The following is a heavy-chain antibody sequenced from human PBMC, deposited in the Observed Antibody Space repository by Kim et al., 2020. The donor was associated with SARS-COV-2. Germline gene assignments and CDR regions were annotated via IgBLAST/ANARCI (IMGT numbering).Heavy chain of an antibody. J-gene: IGHJ4*02. Sequence: NSGGTNYAQKFQGRVTMTRDTSISTAYMELSRLRSDDTVVYYCARQDFDYWGQGTLVTVSS. V-gene: IGHV1-2*05. CDR3: ARQDFDY. CDR2: NSGGT.